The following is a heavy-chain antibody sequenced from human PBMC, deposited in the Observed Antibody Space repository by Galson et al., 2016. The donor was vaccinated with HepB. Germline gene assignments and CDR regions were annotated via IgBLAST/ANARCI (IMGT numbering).Heavy chain of an antibody. CDR3: ARSYGSGSYFNA. CDR1: GFAFSTSV. CDR2: ISISSTYM. J-gene: IGHJ4*02. Sequence: SLRLSCAASGFAFSTSVMNWVRQAPGKGLEWVSAISISSTYMYYADSVRGRFTISRDNARNSLYLQMSSLRAEDTAVYYCARSYGSGSYFNAWGQGTLVTVSS. V-gene: IGHV3-21*01. D-gene: IGHD3-10*01.